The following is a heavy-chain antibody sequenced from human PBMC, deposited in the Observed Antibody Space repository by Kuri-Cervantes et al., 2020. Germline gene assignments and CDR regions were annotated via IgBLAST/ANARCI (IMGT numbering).Heavy chain of an antibody. V-gene: IGHV3-30*18. J-gene: IGHJ4*02. CDR2: ISYDGSNK. Sequence: GESLKISCAASGFTFSSYWMSWVRQAPGKGLEWVAVISYDGSNKYYADSVKGRFTISRDNSKNTLYLQMNSLRAEDTAVYYCAKGGYSYAKGNFDYWGQGTLVTVSS. CDR1: GFTFSSYW. CDR3: AKGGYSYAKGNFDY. D-gene: IGHD5-18*01.